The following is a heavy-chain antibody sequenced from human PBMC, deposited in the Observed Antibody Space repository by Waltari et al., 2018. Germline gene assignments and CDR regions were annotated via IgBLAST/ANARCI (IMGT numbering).Heavy chain of an antibody. Sequence: LVESGGYLFQPGGSLRLSCVASGFRLSSYWMSWVRQASGKGLEWVANIKQDGTIKGYVGSVKGRFTISRDNAKNSLYLQMNSLRGEDTAVYYCARDLYSGSYSDDYWGQGTLVTVSS. CDR1: GFRLSSYW. CDR2: IKQDGTIK. V-gene: IGHV3-7*01. D-gene: IGHD1-26*01. CDR3: ARDLYSGSYSDDY. J-gene: IGHJ4*02.